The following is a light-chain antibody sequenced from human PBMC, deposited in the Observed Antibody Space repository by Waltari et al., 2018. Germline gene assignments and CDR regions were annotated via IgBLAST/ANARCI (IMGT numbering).Light chain of an antibody. CDR2: GAA. CDR1: PSISSH. Sequence: EIVMTQSPATLSVSPGARATLSCRARPSISSHLAWYQQKPGQAPRLLIYGAATRATGIPARFSGSGSGTEFTLTINSLQSEDVAVYYCQQYNLWPPWTFGQGTKVEIK. CDR3: QQYNLWPPWT. J-gene: IGKJ1*01. V-gene: IGKV3-15*01.